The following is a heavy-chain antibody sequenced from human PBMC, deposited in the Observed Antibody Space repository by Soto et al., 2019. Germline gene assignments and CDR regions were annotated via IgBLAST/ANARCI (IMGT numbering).Heavy chain of an antibody. Sequence: GGSLRLSCAASGFTFSSYSMNWVRQAPGKGLEWVSSISSSSSYIYYADSVKGRFTISRDNAKNSLYLQMNSLRAEDTAVYYCARDEGYCSSTSCYAMDFDYWGQGTLVTVSS. CDR1: GFTFSSYS. V-gene: IGHV3-21*01. J-gene: IGHJ4*02. D-gene: IGHD2-2*01. CDR3: ARDEGYCSSTSCYAMDFDY. CDR2: ISSSSSYI.